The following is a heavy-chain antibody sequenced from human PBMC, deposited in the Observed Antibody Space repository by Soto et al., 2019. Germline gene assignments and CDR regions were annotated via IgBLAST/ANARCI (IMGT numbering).Heavy chain of an antibody. V-gene: IGHV3-11*01. CDR1: GFTFSDYH. Sequence: QVQLVESGGGLVKPGGSLRLSCAASGFTFSDYHMSWIRQAPGKGLEWVSFIESRGRTISYADSVKGRFTISRDNAKNSLFLQINSLRAEDTAVYYCVRQAARNYFDFRGQGTLLTVSS. D-gene: IGHD6-6*01. J-gene: IGHJ4*02. CDR2: IESRGRTI. CDR3: VRQAARNYFDF.